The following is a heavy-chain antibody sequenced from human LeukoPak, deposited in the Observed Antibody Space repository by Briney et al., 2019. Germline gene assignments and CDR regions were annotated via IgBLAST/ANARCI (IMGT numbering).Heavy chain of an antibody. CDR2: VYSGGIT. Sequence: GGSLRLSCAASEFTVSSNYMSWVRQAPGKGLEWVLVVYSGGITYYADSVKGRFTISRDSSKNTLYLQMNTLRAEDTAVYYCARAPPVGGSNFRWYFDLWGRGTLVTVSS. D-gene: IGHD4-23*01. CDR3: ARAPPVGGSNFRWYFDL. J-gene: IGHJ2*01. V-gene: IGHV3-66*01. CDR1: EFTVSSNY.